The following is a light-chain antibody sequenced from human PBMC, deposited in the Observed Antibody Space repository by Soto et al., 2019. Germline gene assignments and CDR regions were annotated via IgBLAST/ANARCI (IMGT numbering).Light chain of an antibody. J-gene: IGKJ2*01. CDR2: SAS. Sequence: DIHMTQSPSTLSASVGDRVTITCRASQDINKFLAWFQQKPGKAPNLLIFSASTLQSAVPSRFSGGGSGTDFTLTINSLQPEDFATYYCQQLKTYPYTFGQGTKVDIK. CDR3: QQLKTYPYT. CDR1: QDINKF. V-gene: IGKV1-9*01.